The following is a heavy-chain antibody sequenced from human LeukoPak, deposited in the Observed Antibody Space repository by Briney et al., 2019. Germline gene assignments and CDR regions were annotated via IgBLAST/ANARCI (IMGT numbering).Heavy chain of an antibody. V-gene: IGHV3-23*01. CDR3: AKDLSTYYYDSSGYFTRD. D-gene: IGHD3-22*01. CDR1: GFTFSSYA. J-gene: IGHJ4*02. CDR2: ISGSGGST. Sequence: PGGSLRLSCAASGFTFSSYAMSWVRQAPGKGLEWVSAISGSGGSTYYADSVKGRFTISRDNSKNTLYLQMNSLRAEDTAVYYCAKDLSTYYYDSSGYFTRDWGQGTLVTVSS.